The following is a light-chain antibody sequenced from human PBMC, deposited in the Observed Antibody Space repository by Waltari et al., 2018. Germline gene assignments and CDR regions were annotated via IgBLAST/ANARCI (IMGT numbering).Light chain of an antibody. CDR2: DAS. Sequence: EIVLTQSPATSSLSPAVSASLSCRANQILSSYLAWYQQKPGQTPRLLIYDASKRATGVPARFSGSGSERDFTLTISSLEPEDFAVYYCQQRSSWPPRYTFGQGTKLEIK. CDR1: QILSSY. J-gene: IGKJ2*01. V-gene: IGKV3-11*02. CDR3: QQRSSWPPRYT.